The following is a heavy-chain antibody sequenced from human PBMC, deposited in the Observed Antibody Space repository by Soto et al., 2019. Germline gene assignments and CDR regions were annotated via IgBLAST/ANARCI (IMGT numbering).Heavy chain of an antibody. CDR2: IRNNGVST. V-gene: IGHV3-64*01. CDR3: ARGGPYQLLSDFDY. D-gene: IGHD2-2*01. Sequence: EVQLVESGGILVQPGGSLRLSCVASGFSFSNYAMHWVPQAPGKGLEYVSAIRNNGVSTYFANSVKGRFITSRDNSKNTLYLQMGSLRAEDMAVYYWARGGPYQLLSDFDYWGQGTLVTVSS. J-gene: IGHJ4*02. CDR1: GFSFSNYA.